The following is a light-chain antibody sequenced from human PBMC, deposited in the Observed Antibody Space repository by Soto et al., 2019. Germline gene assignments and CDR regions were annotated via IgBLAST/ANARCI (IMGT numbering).Light chain of an antibody. V-gene: IGKV3-20*01. CDR3: QHYVSPPIT. CDR1: QSVTSNY. CDR2: GAS. J-gene: IGKJ5*01. Sequence: EIVLTQSPGTLSLSPGERATLSCRASQSVTSNYLAWYQQKPGQAPRLLVYGASSRATGISDRFSGSGSGTYFTLTISRLEHEDFAVYYCQHYVSPPITFGQGTRLEIK.